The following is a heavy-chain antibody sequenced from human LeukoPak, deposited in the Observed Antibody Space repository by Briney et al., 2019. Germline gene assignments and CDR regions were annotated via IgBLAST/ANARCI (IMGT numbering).Heavy chain of an antibody. CDR3: AKSNGYGLVDI. D-gene: IGHD3-10*01. CDR1: GYSISSDYF. V-gene: IGHV4-38-2*02. CDR2: IFHSGSV. Sequence: PSETLSLTCIVSGYSISSDYFWGLVRQPPGKGLEWIGSIFHSGSVYYNPSLKSRVTISLDTSRNQFSLKLNSVTAADTAVYYCAKSNGYGLVDIWGQGTMVTVSS. J-gene: IGHJ3*02.